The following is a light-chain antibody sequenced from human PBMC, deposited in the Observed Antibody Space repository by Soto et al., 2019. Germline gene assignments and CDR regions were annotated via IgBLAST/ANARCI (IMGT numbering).Light chain of an antibody. V-gene: IGKV3-20*01. CDR1: QSVSSVY. J-gene: IGKJ1*01. CDR2: GTS. CDR3: QQYGSSPPWT. Sequence: EIVLTQSPGTLSLSPGERATLSCRASQSVSSVYLAWYQQKPGQAPSLLIYGTSSRATGIPDRFSGSGSGTDFSLTISRLEPEDVAVYYCQQYGSSPPWTFGQGTKVEIK.